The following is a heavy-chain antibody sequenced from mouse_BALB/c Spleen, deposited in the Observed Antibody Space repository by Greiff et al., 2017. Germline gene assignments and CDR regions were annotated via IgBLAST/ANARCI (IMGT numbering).Heavy chain of an antibody. Sequence: EVKLVESGGGLVKPGGSLKLSCAASGFTFSDYYMYWVRQTPEKRLEWVATISDGGSYTYYPDSVKGRFTISRDNAKNNLYLQMSSLKSEDTAMYYCARDRYDGTPAWFAYWGQGTLVTVSA. D-gene: IGHD2-14*01. V-gene: IGHV5-4*02. CDR3: ARDRYDGTPAWFAY. CDR1: GFTFSDYY. J-gene: IGHJ3*01. CDR2: ISDGGSYT.